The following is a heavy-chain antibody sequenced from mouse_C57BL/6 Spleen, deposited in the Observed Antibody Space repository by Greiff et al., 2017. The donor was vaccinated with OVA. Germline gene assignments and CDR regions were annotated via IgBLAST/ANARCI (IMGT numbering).Heavy chain of an antibody. CDR2: IWSGGST. J-gene: IGHJ3*01. D-gene: IGHD2-3*01. CDR3: ATPDGYSFAY. V-gene: IGHV2-2*02. CDR1: GFSFTSYG. Sequence: VQLQQSGPGLVQPSQCLSITCTVSGFSFTSYGVHWVRQSPGQGLEWLGVIWSGGSTDYNEAFISSLSISKDNSKSQVFFKMNSLQANDTAIYYCATPDGYSFAYWGQGTLVTVSA.